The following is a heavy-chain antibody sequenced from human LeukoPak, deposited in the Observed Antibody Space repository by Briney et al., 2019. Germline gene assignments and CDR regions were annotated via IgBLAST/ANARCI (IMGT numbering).Heavy chain of an antibody. CDR1: GFTFTNYN. CDR3: ARVLQYYDILTGPIDY. D-gene: IGHD3-9*01. J-gene: IGHJ4*02. Sequence: PGGSLRLSCAASGFTFTNYNMNWVRQAPEKGLEWISYISGGSGIIYYAYSVRSRFTVSRDNAKDSLWLQMNNLRVEDTAVSYCARVLQYYDILTGPIDYCGQGTLVTVSS. CDR2: ISGGSGII. V-gene: IGHV3-48*01.